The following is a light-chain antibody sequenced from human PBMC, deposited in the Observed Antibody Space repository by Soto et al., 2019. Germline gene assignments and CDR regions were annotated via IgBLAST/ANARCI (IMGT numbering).Light chain of an antibody. CDR2: KAT. CDR3: QHYNSYSEA. V-gene: IGKV1-5*03. Sequence: IQVTQSPSTLSASVGDRVTITCRASQSVHTWLAWFQQKPGKAPKLLIYKATTLETGVPSRFSASGSGTEFTLTISSLQPDDFATYYCQHYNSYSEAFGQGTKAAIK. CDR1: QSVHTW. J-gene: IGKJ1*01.